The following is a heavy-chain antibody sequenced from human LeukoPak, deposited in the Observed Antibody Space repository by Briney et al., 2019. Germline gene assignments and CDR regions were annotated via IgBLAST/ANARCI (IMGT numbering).Heavy chain of an antibody. CDR2: IYTSGST. J-gene: IGHJ4*02. CDR1: GGSFSGYY. Sequence: PSETLSLTCAVYGGSFSGYYWSWIRQPAGKGLEWIGRIYTSGSTNYNPSLKSRVTISVDTSKNQFSLKLSSVTAADTAVYYCARDLAVAGPFDYWGQGTPVTVSS. V-gene: IGHV4-4*07. CDR3: ARDLAVAGPFDY. D-gene: IGHD6-19*01.